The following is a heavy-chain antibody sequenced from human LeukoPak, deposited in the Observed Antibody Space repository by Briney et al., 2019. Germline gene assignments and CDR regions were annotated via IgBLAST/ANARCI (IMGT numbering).Heavy chain of an antibody. Sequence: ASVKVSCKTYGYTFTSHGISWVRQARGQRLEWIGWIVVGSGNTNYAQKFQERVTITRDMSTSTAYMELSSLRSEDTAVYYCAAANPYSNYGILYYYYYGMDVWGQGTTVTVSS. CDR1: GYTFTSHG. CDR3: AAANPYSNYGILYYYYYGMDV. D-gene: IGHD4-11*01. J-gene: IGHJ6*02. CDR2: IVVGSGNT. V-gene: IGHV1-58*02.